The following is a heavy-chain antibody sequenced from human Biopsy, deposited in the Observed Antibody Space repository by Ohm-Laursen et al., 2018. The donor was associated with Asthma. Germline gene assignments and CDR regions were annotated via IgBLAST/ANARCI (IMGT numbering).Heavy chain of an antibody. CDR3: ARGYSGSDRIVYYSGLEV. CDR1: GDSFSNYA. Sequence: SSVKVSCNASGDSFSNYAISWVRQAPGQGLEWMGGLIPVLGTPDHAQMFEGRVTITADESTSTAYMELSSLSSEDTAVYYCARGYSGSDRIVYYSGLEVWGQGTTVTVSS. D-gene: IGHD5-12*01. J-gene: IGHJ6*02. V-gene: IGHV1-69*01. CDR2: LIPVLGTP.